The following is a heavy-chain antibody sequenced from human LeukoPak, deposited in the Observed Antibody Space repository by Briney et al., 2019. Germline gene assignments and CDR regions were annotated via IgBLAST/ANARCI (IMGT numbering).Heavy chain of an antibody. V-gene: IGHV4-59*01. CDR3: ARVRYYYGSGSYLNWFDP. CDR1: GGSISSYY. J-gene: IGHJ5*02. D-gene: IGHD3-10*01. Sequence: SETLSLTCTVSGGSISSYYWSWIRQPPGKGPEWIGYIYYSGSTNYNPSLKSRVTISVDTSKNQFSLKLSSVTAADTAVYYCARVRYYYGSGSYLNWFDPWGQGTLVTVSS. CDR2: IYYSGST.